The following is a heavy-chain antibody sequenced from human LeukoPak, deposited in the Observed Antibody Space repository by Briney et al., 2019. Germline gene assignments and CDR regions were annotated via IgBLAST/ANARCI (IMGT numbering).Heavy chain of an antibody. Sequence: GGSLRLSCAASGFTFSSYAMSWVRQVPGKGLEWVSAISGSGGSTYYADSVKGRFTISRDNSKNTLYLQMNSLRAEDTAVYYCAKGRSSSWSIDYWGQGTLVTVSS. J-gene: IGHJ4*02. V-gene: IGHV3-23*01. CDR2: ISGSGGST. CDR1: GFTFSSYA. D-gene: IGHD6-13*01. CDR3: AKGRSSSWSIDY.